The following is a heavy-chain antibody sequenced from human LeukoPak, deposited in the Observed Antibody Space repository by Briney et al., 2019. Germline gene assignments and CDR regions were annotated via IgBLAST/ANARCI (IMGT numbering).Heavy chain of an antibody. CDR3: ASRVQYSSGWYTKDMII. D-gene: IGHD6-19*01. V-gene: IGHV3-74*01. CDR1: GFTFSSYW. CDR2: INSDGSST. Sequence: TGGSLRLSCAASGFTFSSYWMHWVRQAPGKGLVWVSRINSDGSSTSYADSVKGRFTISRDNAKNTLYLQMNSLRAEDTAVYYCASRVQYSSGWYTKDMIIWGQGTMVTVSS. J-gene: IGHJ3*02.